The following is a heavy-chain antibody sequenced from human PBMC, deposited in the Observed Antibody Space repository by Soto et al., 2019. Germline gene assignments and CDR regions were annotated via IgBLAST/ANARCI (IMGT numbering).Heavy chain of an antibody. J-gene: IGHJ5*02. Sequence: PSETLSLTCTVSGGSISSSSYYWGWIRQPPGKGLEWIGSIYYSGNTYYNPSLKSRVTISVDKPNNQFSLKLSSMAGADTAVYYCATRPPQIVVTLLPFPSWGQGTPVTVSS. CDR3: ATRPPQIVVTLLPFPS. D-gene: IGHD2-15*01. CDR2: IYYSGNT. V-gene: IGHV4-39*07. CDR1: GGSISSSSYY.